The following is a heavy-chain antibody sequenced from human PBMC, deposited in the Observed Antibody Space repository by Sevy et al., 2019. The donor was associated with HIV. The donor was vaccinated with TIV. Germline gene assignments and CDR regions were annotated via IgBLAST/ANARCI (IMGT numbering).Heavy chain of an antibody. CDR2: IRSETGGGTT. D-gene: IGHD3-22*01. CDR1: GLRFSNAW. Sequence: GGSLRLSCAASGLRFSNAWMAWVRRAPGKGLEWVGRIRSETGGGTTDFAAFAKGKFTISRDDPKNTLYLQMNSLKTEDTAVYYCAIDHRRDGMIVVPFEKWGLGTLVTVSS. V-gene: IGHV3-15*01. J-gene: IGHJ4*02. CDR3: AIDHRRDGMIVVPFEK.